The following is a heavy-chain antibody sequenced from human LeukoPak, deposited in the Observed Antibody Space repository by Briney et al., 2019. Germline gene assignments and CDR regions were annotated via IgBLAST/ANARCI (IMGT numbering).Heavy chain of an antibody. V-gene: IGHV3-9*01. CDR1: GFTFHDYA. D-gene: IGHD3-22*01. CDR2: ITWNRDNI. Sequence: GGSLRLSCAASGFTFHDYAMHWVRQAPGKGLEWVSGITWNRDNIGYGDSVKGRFTISRDNVKNVLYLQMTSLRPEDTALYYCAKDLSSAITSALVLDVWGQGTTVIVSS. CDR3: AKDLSSAITSALVLDV. J-gene: IGHJ6*02.